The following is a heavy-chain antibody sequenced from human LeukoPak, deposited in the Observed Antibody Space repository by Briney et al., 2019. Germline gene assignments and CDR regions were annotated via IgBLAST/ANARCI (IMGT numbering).Heavy chain of an antibody. CDR3: AREVAAAGTLYYGMDV. V-gene: IGHV3-21*01. D-gene: IGHD6-13*01. J-gene: IGHJ6*02. CDR2: ISSSSSYI. Sequence: GGSLRLSCAASGFTFSSYSMNWVRQAPGKGLEWVSPISSSSSYIYYADSVKGRFTISRDNAKNSLYLQMNSLRAEDTAVYYCAREVAAAGTLYYGMDVWGQGTTVTVSS. CDR1: GFTFSSYS.